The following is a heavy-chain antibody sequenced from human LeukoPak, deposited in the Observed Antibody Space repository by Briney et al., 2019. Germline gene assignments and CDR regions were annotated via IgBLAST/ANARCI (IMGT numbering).Heavy chain of an antibody. D-gene: IGHD6-19*01. J-gene: IGHJ4*02. CDR2: INPSGGST. Sequence: ASVKVSCKASGYTFTSYYIHWVRQAPGQGLEWMGIINPSGGSTSYAQKFQGRVTMTRDTSTSTVYMELSSLRSEDTAVYYCAREGDSSGWYMDFDYWGQGTLVTVSS. CDR1: GYTFTSYY. V-gene: IGHV1-46*01. CDR3: AREGDSSGWYMDFDY.